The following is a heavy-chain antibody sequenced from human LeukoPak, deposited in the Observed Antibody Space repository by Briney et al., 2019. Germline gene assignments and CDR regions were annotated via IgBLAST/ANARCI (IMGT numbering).Heavy chain of an antibody. CDR2: IIPIFGTA. V-gene: IGHV1-69*06. D-gene: IGHD2-2*01. Sequence: ASVKVSCKASGGTFSSYAISWVRQAPRQGLEWMGGIIPIFGTANYAQKFQGRVTITADKSTSTAYMELSSLRSEDTAVYYCARGCSSTSCYDRRRWFDPWGQGTLVTVSS. CDR1: GGTFSSYA. CDR3: ARGCSSTSCYDRRRWFDP. J-gene: IGHJ5*02.